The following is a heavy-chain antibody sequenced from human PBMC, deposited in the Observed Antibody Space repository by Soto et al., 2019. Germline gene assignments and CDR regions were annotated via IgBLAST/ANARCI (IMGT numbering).Heavy chain of an antibody. CDR1: GFTFSNHG. V-gene: IGHV3-33*01. CDR3: ARGSGSGIFYQLAY. D-gene: IGHD1-26*01. J-gene: IGHJ4*02. CDR2: IYYDGSHE. Sequence: QVQLVESGGGVVQPGRSLRLSCAASGFTFSNHGMHWVRQAPGKGLEWVARIYYDGSHEYYADSVKGRFAISRDSSKNTLYLQINSLRAEDTAVYYCARGSGSGIFYQLAYWGQGTLVTVSS.